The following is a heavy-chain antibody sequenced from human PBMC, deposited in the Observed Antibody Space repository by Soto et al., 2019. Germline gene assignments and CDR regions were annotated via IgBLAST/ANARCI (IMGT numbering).Heavy chain of an antibody. D-gene: IGHD1-26*01. CDR3: ATNRYSGSYSGYDAFDI. CDR1: GVTVSSNY. J-gene: IGHJ3*02. CDR2: IYSGGST. V-gene: IGHV3-66*01. Sequence: GGSLRLSCAASGVTVSSNYMSWVRQAPGKGLEWVSVIYSGGSTYYADSVKGRFTISRDNSKNTLYLQMNSLRAEDTAVYYCATNRYSGSYSGYDAFDIWGQGTMVTVSS.